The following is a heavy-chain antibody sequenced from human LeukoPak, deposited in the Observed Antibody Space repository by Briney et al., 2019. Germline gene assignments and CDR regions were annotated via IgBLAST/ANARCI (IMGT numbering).Heavy chain of an antibody. Sequence: ASVKVSCKASGYTFTSYDINWVRQATGQGLEWMGWMNPNSGNTGYAQKFQGRVTMTRNTSISTAYMGLSSLRSEDTAVYYCARAYDSSGYYSDYWGQGTLVTVSS. D-gene: IGHD3-22*01. CDR3: ARAYDSSGYYSDY. V-gene: IGHV1-8*01. CDR1: GYTFTSYD. CDR2: MNPNSGNT. J-gene: IGHJ4*02.